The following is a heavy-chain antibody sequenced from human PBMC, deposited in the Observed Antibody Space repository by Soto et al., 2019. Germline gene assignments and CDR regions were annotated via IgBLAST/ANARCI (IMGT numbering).Heavy chain of an antibody. CDR2: ISYGGGTT. CDR3: AKNPGYYYDSTGYHFDY. CDR1: EYTFSNYA. Sequence: GGSLRLSCAASEYTFSNYAMSWVRQAPGKGLEWVSAISYGGGTTYYADSVKGRFTISRDNSKNTLYLQMNSLRAEDTAVYYCAKNPGYYYDSTGYHFDYWGQGTLVTVSS. J-gene: IGHJ4*02. D-gene: IGHD3-22*01. V-gene: IGHV3-23*01.